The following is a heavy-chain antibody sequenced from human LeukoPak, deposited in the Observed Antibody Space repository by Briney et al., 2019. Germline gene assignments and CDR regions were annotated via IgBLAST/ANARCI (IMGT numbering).Heavy chain of an antibody. V-gene: IGHV4-31*03. D-gene: IGHD3-10*01. J-gene: IGHJ5*02. CDR3: AREFYMVRGVSSLFDP. Sequence: SETLSLTCTVSGGSISSGGYSWSWIRQHPGKGLEWIGYIYYSGSTYYNPSLKSRVTISVDTSKNQFSLKLSSVTAADTAVYYCAREFYMVRGVSSLFDPWGQGTLVTVSS. CDR2: IYYSGST. CDR1: GGSISSGGYS.